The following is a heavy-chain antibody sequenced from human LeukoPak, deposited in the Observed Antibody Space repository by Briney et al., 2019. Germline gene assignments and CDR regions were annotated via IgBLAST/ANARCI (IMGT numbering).Heavy chain of an antibody. CDR2: IFYDGSNK. Sequence: GGSLRLSCAASGFTISNYGMHWVRQAPGKGLEWVAVIFYDGSNKYYADSVKGRFTISRDNSKNTLYLQMSSLRAEDTAVYYCVKDDVYYYDSSGYYPTVWGQGTTVTVSS. V-gene: IGHV3-30*18. D-gene: IGHD3-22*01. CDR1: GFTISNYG. J-gene: IGHJ6*02. CDR3: VKDDVYYYDSSGYYPTV.